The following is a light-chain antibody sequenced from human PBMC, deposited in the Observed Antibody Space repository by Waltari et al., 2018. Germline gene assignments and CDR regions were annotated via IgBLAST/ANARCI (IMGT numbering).Light chain of an antibody. Sequence: EIVMTQSPLSLPVTPGEPASIPRRSSQSLRHLNGYNYLDWYLQKPGQSPKLLIYLGSSRASGVPGRFSGSGSGTDFTLLISRVEADDVGVYYCMQARQTPFTFGQGTKLKI. J-gene: IGKJ2*01. CDR3: MQARQTPFT. CDR1: QSLRHLNGYNY. CDR2: LGS. V-gene: IGKV2-28*01.